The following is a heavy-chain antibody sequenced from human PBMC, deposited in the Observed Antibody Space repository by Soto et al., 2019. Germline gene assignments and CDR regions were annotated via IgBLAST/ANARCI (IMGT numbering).Heavy chain of an antibody. CDR3: AKGPMAVAPPFLDY. CDR1: GFTFSSYA. Sequence: EVQLLESGGGLEQPGGSLRLSCAASGFTFSSYAMSWVRQAPGKGLEWVSAISGSGSNTYYADSVKGRFTLSRDNSENTLYLHMDSLRADDTAIYYCAKGPMAVAPPFLDYWGQGTLVTVSS. J-gene: IGHJ4*02. D-gene: IGHD6-19*01. CDR2: ISGSGSNT. V-gene: IGHV3-23*01.